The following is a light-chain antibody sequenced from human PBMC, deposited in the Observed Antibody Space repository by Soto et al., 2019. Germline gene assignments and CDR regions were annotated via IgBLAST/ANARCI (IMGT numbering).Light chain of an antibody. CDR3: SSYTTSTTYV. V-gene: IGLV2-14*03. Sequence: QSALAQPPSASGSPGQSVTIYCTGTSSDVGGYNYVSWYQHHPGKAPKLMIYDVNNRPSGVSNRFSGSKSGNTASLTISGLQAEDEADYYCSSYTTSTTYVFGSGTKVTVL. CDR2: DVN. J-gene: IGLJ1*01. CDR1: SSDVGGYNY.